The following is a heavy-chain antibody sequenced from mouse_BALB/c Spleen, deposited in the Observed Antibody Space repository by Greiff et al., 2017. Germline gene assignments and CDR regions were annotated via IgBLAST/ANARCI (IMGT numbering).Heavy chain of an antibody. CDR1: GFTFSSYA. Sequence: EVQLQESGGGLVKPGGSLKLSCAASGFTFSSYAMSWVRQTPEKRLEWVASISSGGSTYYPDSVKGRFTISRDNARNILYLQMSSLRSEDTAMYYCARTYDGSSLDYWGQGTTLTVSS. D-gene: IGHD1-1*01. CDR2: ISSGGST. CDR3: ARTYDGSSLDY. J-gene: IGHJ2*01. V-gene: IGHV5-6-5*01.